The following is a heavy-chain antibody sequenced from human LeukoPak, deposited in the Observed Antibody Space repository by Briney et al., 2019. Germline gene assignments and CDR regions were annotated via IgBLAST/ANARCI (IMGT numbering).Heavy chain of an antibody. CDR1: GGSISSYY. D-gene: IGHD4-23*01. V-gene: IGHV4-59*01. CDR2: IYYSGST. Sequence: LSETLSLTCTVSGGSISSYYWSWIRQPPGKGLEWIGYIYYSGSTNYNPSLKSRVTISVDTSKNQFSLTLSSVTAADTAVYYCARVVTPRGGIYYFDYWGQGTLVTVSS. CDR3: ARVVTPRGGIYYFDY. J-gene: IGHJ4*02.